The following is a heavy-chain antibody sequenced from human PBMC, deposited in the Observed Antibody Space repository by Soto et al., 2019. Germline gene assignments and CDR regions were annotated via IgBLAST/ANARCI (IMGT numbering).Heavy chain of an antibody. Sequence: PGGSLRLSCAASGFTFSSYAMHWVRQAPGKGLEWVAVISYDGSNKYYADSVKGRFTISRDNSKNTLYLQMNSLRAEDTAVYYCARDPWYYYDSSGYYYYYGMDVWGQGTTVTVSS. D-gene: IGHD3-22*01. J-gene: IGHJ6*02. CDR2: ISYDGSNK. CDR3: ARDPWYYYDSSGYYYYYGMDV. V-gene: IGHV3-30-3*01. CDR1: GFTFSSYA.